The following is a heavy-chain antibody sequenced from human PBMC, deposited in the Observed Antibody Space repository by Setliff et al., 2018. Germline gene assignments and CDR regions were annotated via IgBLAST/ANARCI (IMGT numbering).Heavy chain of an antibody. V-gene: IGHV1-46*01. D-gene: IGHD3-10*01. CDR2: INTGGGSS. Sequence: GASVKVSCKASGYTFTSYYMYWVRQVPGQGPEWMGTINTGGGSSSYTEKFQGRVTMTRDTSTTTFYLEMNSLTSEDTAVYYCAKEPALSLTESIRRSYYDYALDVWGQGTTVTVSS. J-gene: IGHJ6*02. CDR1: GYTFTSYY. CDR3: AKEPALSLTESIRRSYYDYALDV.